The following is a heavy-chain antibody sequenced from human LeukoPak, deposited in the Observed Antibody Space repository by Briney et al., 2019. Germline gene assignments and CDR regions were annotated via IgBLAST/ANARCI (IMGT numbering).Heavy chain of an antibody. V-gene: IGHV3-74*01. J-gene: IGHJ4*02. Sequence: GGSLRLSCAASGFTFSAYWMHWVRQAPGKGLVWVSRINSDGSSTSYADSVKGRFTISRDNAKNTLYLQMNSLRAEDTSVYYCASAINSGYYLVDSWGQGTLVTVSS. CDR3: ASAINSGYYLVDS. D-gene: IGHD5-12*01. CDR1: GFTFSAYW. CDR2: INSDGSST.